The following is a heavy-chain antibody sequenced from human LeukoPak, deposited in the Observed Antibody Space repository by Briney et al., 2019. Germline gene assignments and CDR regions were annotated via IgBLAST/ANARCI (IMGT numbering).Heavy chain of an antibody. J-gene: IGHJ6*03. D-gene: IGHD1-26*01. Sequence: SETLSLTCAVYGGSFSGYYWSWLRQPPGKGLEWIGEINHSGSTNYNPSLKSRVTISVDTSKNQFSLKLSSVTAADTAVYYCARGRSGSPYGYYYYMDVWGKGTTVTVSS. CDR1: GGSFSGYY. CDR3: ARGRSGSPYGYYYYMDV. CDR2: INHSGST. V-gene: IGHV4-34*01.